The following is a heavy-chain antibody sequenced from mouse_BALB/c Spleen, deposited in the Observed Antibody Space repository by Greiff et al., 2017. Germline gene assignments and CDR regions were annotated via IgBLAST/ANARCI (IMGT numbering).Heavy chain of an antibody. CDR2: ISYDGSN. CDR1: GYSITSGYY. D-gene: IGHD2-1*01. J-gene: IGHJ3*01. CDR3: ASHGTWFAY. Sequence: ESGPGLVKPSQSLSLTCSVTGYSITSGYYWNWIRQFPGNKLEWMGYISYDGSNNYNPSLKNRISITRDTSKNQFFLKLNSVTTEDTATYYCASHGTWFAYWGQGTLVTVSA. V-gene: IGHV3-6*02.